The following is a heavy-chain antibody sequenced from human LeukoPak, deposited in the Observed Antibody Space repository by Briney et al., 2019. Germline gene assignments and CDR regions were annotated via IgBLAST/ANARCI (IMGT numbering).Heavy chain of an antibody. CDR2: IYYSGST. CDR3: ARQNFMITFGGVIPNDFDY. J-gene: IGHJ4*02. CDR1: GGSISSGGYS. V-gene: IGHV4-61*08. D-gene: IGHD3-16*01. Sequence: PSQTLSLTCAVSGGSISSGGYSWSWIRQPPGKGLEWIGYIYYSGSTNYNPSLKSRVTISVDTSKNQFSLKLSSVTAADTAVYYCARQNFMITFGGVIPNDFDYWGQGTLVTVSS.